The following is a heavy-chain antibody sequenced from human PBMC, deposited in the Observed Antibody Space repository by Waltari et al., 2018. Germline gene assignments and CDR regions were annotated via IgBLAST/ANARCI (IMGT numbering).Heavy chain of an antibody. CDR1: GYSISSGYY. CDR3: ARQSPRRDAFDI. J-gene: IGHJ3*02. V-gene: IGHV4-38-2*01. CDR2: IYHSGST. Sequence: QVQLQESGPGLVKPSETLSLTCAVSGYSISSGYYWGWIRQPPGKGLEWIGGIYHSGSTYYNPSLKSRVTISVDTSKNQFSLKLSSVTAADTAVYYCARQSPRRDAFDIWGQGTMVTVSS.